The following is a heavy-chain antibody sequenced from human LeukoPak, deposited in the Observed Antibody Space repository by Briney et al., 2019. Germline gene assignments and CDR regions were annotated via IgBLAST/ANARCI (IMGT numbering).Heavy chain of an antibody. CDR3: ARDGYSGRFDP. Sequence: ASVKVSCKGSGYTFSGYYMHWVRQAPGQGLEWMGWINPKSGDTKYAQKFQGRVTMTRDTSISTAYMELSRLRSDDTAVYYCARDGYSGRFDPWGQGILVTVSS. J-gene: IGHJ5*02. D-gene: IGHD1-26*01. V-gene: IGHV1-2*02. CDR2: INPKSGDT. CDR1: GYTFSGYY.